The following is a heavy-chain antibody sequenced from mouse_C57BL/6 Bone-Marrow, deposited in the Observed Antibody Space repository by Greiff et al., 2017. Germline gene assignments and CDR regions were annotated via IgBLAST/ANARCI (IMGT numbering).Heavy chain of an antibody. CDR2: IYPGSGNT. V-gene: IGHV1-66*01. D-gene: IGHD1-1*01. CDR1: GYSFTSYY. CDR3: ARDTTVVARGYFDY. J-gene: IGHJ2*01. Sequence: VQLQQSGPELVKPGASVKISCKASGYSFTSYYIHWVKQRPGQGLEWIGWIYPGSGNTKYNEKFKGKATLTADTSSSTAYMQLSSLTSEDSAVYYCARDTTVVARGYFDYWGQGTTLTVSS.